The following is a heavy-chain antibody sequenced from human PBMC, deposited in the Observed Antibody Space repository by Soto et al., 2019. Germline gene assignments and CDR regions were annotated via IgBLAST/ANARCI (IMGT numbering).Heavy chain of an antibody. J-gene: IGHJ3*02. CDR1: GFTFNSYS. CDR2: ISSSSSTI. D-gene: IGHD5-18*01. V-gene: IGHV3-48*01. Sequence: EVQLVESGGGLVRPGGSLRLSCAASGFTFNSYSMNWVRQAPGKGLEWVSYISSSSSTIYYADSVKGRFTISRDNAKNSLYLQMNSLRAEDTAVYYCARDSTIQLWLPGAFDIWGQGTMVTVSS. CDR3: ARDSTIQLWLPGAFDI.